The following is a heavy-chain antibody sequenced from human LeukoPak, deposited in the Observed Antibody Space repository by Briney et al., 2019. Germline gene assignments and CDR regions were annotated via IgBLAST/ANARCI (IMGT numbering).Heavy chain of an antibody. CDR1: GGSISSGSYY. V-gene: IGHV4-61*02. J-gene: IGHJ6*03. Sequence: SETLSLTCTVSGGSISSGSYYWSWIRQPAGKGLEWIGRIYTSGSTNYNPSLKSRVTISVDTSKNQFSLKLSSVTAADTAVYYCARTRKSLGYCSSTSCYKGTYYYYCMDVWGKGTTVTVSS. CDR2: IYTSGST. D-gene: IGHD2-2*02. CDR3: ARTRKSLGYCSSTSCYKGTYYYYCMDV.